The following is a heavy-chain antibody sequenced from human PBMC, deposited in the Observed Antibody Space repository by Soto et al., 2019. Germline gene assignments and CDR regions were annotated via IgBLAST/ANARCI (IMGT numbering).Heavy chain of an antibody. J-gene: IGHJ4*02. CDR1: GFTFSSYA. CDR2: ISYDGSNK. Sequence: PGGSLRLSCAASGFTFSSYAMHWVRQAPGKGLEWVAVISYDGSNKYYADSVKGRFTISRDNSKNTLYLQMNSLRAEDTAVFYWARESRSVGYSYGPFDYWGQGTLVTVSS. D-gene: IGHD5-18*01. CDR3: ARESRSVGYSYGPFDY. V-gene: IGHV3-30-3*01.